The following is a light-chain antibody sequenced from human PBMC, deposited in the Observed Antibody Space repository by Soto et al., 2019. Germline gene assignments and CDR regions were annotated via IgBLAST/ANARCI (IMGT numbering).Light chain of an antibody. J-gene: IGKJ4*01. CDR3: QQYGSSPLT. Sequence: EIVLTQSPGTLSLSPGERATLSCRASQCVSSSYLAWYQQKPGQAPRLLIYGASSRATGIPDRFSGSGSGTDFTFTISRLEPEDFAVYYCQQYGSSPLTFGGGTKVDIK. V-gene: IGKV3-20*01. CDR2: GAS. CDR1: QCVSSSY.